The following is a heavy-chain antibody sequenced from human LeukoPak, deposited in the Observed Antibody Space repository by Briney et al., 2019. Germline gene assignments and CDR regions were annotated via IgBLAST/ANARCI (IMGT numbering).Heavy chain of an antibody. D-gene: IGHD5-24*01. CDR2: IYYSGST. J-gene: IGHJ3*02. CDR3: ARESVEGAFDI. CDR1: GGSISSYY. Sequence: SETLSLTCTVSGGSISSYYWSWLRQPPGKGLEWTGYIYYSGSTNYNPSLKSRVTISVDTSKNQFSLKLSSVTAADTAVYYCARESVEGAFDIWGQGTMVTASS. V-gene: IGHV4-59*01.